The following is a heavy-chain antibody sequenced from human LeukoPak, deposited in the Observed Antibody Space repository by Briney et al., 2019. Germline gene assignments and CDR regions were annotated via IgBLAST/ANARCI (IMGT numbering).Heavy chain of an antibody. Sequence: PGGSLRLSCGTSGFTFSSYAMSWVRQAPGKGLEGFSAISGGADLIYYADSVKGRFFISRDNSKNTLSLQMNSLRADDTAVYYCAKATGDGGTFHYWGQGTLVTVSS. D-gene: IGHD7-27*01. CDR1: GFTFSSYA. CDR2: ISGGADLI. J-gene: IGHJ4*02. CDR3: AKATGDGGTFHY. V-gene: IGHV3-23*01.